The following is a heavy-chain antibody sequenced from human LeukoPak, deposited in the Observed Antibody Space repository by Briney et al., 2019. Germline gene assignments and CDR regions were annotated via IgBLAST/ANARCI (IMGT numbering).Heavy chain of an antibody. V-gene: IGHV3-23*01. J-gene: IGHJ4*02. CDR3: AKTSFGDLLHYFDY. CDR1: GFTFSSYA. CDR2: ISGSGGST. D-gene: IGHD2-2*01. Sequence: GGSLRLSCAASGFTFSSYAMSCVRQAPGKGLEWVSAISGSGGSTYYADSVKGRFTISRDNSKNTLYLQMNSLRAEDTAVYYCAKTSFGDLLHYFDYWGQGTLVTVSS.